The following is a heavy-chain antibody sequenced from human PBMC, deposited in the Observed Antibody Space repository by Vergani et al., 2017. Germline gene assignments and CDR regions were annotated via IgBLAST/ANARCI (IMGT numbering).Heavy chain of an antibody. CDR3: ARVGSAAPSGVFYKYYMDV. CDR1: GGTFSSYA. D-gene: IGHD2-8*01. J-gene: IGHJ6*03. V-gene: IGHV1-69*01. Sequence: QVQLVQSGAEVKKPGSSVKLSCKASGGTFSSYAISWVRQAPGQGLEWMGGIIPIFGTGNYAQKFQGRVTITADESTSTAYMELISLRSEDTAVYYCARVGSAAPSGVFYKYYMDVWGKGTTVTVSS. CDR2: IIPIFGTG.